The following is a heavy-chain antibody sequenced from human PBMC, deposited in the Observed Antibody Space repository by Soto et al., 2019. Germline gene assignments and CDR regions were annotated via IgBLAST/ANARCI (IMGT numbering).Heavy chain of an antibody. CDR2: INPSGGST. J-gene: IGHJ4*02. D-gene: IGHD5-12*01. CDR1: GYTFTSYY. V-gene: IGHV1-46*01. Sequence: QVQLVQSGAEVKKPGASVKVSCKASGYTFTSYYMHWVRQAPGQGLEWMGIINPSGGSTSYAQKFQGRVTMTRDTSTSTVYMELSSLRSEDTAVYYCARGDLWWLQCGYFDYWGQGTLVTVSS. CDR3: ARGDLWWLQCGYFDY.